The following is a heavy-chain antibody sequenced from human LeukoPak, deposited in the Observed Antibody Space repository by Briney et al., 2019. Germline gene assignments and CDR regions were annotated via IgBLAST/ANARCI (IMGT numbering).Heavy chain of an antibody. V-gene: IGHV4-31*03. CDR2: IYYSGST. J-gene: IGHJ5*02. CDR1: GGSISSGGYY. CDR3: ARLISFQYNWFDA. D-gene: IGHD2-2*01. Sequence: PSQTLSLTCTVSGGSISSGGYYWSWIRQHPGKGLEWIGYIYYSGSTYYNPSLKSRVTISVDTSKNQFSLKLSSVTAADTAVYYCARLISFQYNWFDAWGQGTLVTVS.